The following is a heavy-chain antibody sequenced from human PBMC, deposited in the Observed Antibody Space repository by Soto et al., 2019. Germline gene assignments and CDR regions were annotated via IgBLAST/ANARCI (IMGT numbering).Heavy chain of an antibody. V-gene: IGHV4-59*08. D-gene: IGHD6-13*01. J-gene: IGHJ6*03. CDR2: IYYSGST. Sequence: KPSETLSLTCTVSGGSISSYYWSWIRQPPGKGLEWIGYIYYSGSTNYNPSLKSRVTISVDTSKNQFSLKLSSVTAADTAVYYCARRASGSSSWYIYYYYMDVWGKGTTVTVSS. CDR3: ARRASGSSSWYIYYYYMDV. CDR1: GGSISSYY.